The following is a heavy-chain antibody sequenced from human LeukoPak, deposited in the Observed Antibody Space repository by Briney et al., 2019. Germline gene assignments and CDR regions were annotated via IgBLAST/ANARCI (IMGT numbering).Heavy chain of an antibody. CDR3: ARIKQQLVRQPRRSSYYYYGMDV. D-gene: IGHD6-13*01. Sequence: SGTLSLTCAVSGGSISSSNWWSWVRQPPGKGLEWIGEIYHSGSTNYNPSLKSRVTISVDKSKNQFSLKLSSVTAADTAVYYCARIKQQLVRQPRRSSYYYYGMDVWGQGTTVTVSS. CDR2: IYHSGST. J-gene: IGHJ6*02. CDR1: GGSISSSNW. V-gene: IGHV4-4*02.